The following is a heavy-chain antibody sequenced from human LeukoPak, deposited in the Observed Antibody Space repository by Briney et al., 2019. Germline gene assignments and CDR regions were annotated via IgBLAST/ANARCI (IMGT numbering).Heavy chain of an antibody. CDR3: ARDGECSGGSCYPYYYYGMDV. D-gene: IGHD2-15*01. V-gene: IGHV4-4*07. CDR2: IYTSGST. CDR1: GGSISSYY. Sequence: SETLSLTCTVSGGSISSYYWSWIRQPAGKGLEWIGRIYTSGSTNYNPSLKSRVTISVDTSKNQFSLKLSSVTAVDTAVYYCARDGECSGGSCYPYYYYGMDVWGQGTTVTVSS. J-gene: IGHJ6*02.